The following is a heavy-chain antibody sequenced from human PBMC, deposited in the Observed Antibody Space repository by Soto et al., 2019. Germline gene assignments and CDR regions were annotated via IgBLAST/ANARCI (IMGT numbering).Heavy chain of an antibody. V-gene: IGHV4-34*01. J-gene: IGHJ6*03. Sequence: PSETLSLTCAVYGGSFSGYYWSWIRQPPGKGLEWIGEINHSGSTNYNPSLKSRVTISVDTSKNQFSLKLSSVTAADTAVYYCASRDYYYDMDVWGKGITVTVSS. CDR3: ASRDYYYDMDV. CDR2: INHSGST. CDR1: GGSFSGYY.